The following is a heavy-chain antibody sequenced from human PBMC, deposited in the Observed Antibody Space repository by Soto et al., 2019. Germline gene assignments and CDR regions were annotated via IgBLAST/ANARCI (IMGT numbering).Heavy chain of an antibody. Sequence: QVQLQQWGAGLLKPSETLSLTCAVYGGFVSSGSYYWSWIRQPPGKGLEWIGEMSHSGGTHFNPSLKSRVTISVDTSKNQFSLKMSSVNAADTALYYCAGVDRGTENTVVDAFDIWGPGTMVTVSS. J-gene: IGHJ3*02. V-gene: IGHV4-34*01. CDR1: GGFVSSGSYY. D-gene: IGHD2-8*01. CDR2: MSHSGGT. CDR3: AGVDRGTENTVVDAFDI.